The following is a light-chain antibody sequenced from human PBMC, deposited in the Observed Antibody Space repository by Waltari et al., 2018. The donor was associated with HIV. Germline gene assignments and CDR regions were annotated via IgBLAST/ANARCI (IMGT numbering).Light chain of an antibody. CDR3: QVWDISSDQVV. Sequence: SYALTQVPSMPVAPGQPATITVGDITIGGKPWPWYQQKPGRAPVWVGYDGSDRPSGVPERFSGSKSGNTATLTISRVEPGSEAVYFCQVWDISSDQVVFGGGTKLTVL. J-gene: IGLJ2*01. V-gene: IGLV3-21*02. CDR2: DGS. CDR1: TIGGKP.